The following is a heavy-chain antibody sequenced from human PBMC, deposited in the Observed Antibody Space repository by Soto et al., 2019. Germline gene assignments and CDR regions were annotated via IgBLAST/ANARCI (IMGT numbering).Heavy chain of an antibody. CDR1: GGSISSYY. V-gene: IGHV4-59*01. CDR2: IYYSGST. D-gene: IGHD2-15*01. Sequence: SETLSLTCTVSGGSISSYYWSWIRQPPGKGLEWIGYIYYSGSTNYNPSLKSRVTISVDTSKNQFSLKLSSVTAADTAVYYCTRVSENCSGGSCYHYYYGMDVWGQGTTVTVSS. J-gene: IGHJ6*02. CDR3: TRVSENCSGGSCYHYYYGMDV.